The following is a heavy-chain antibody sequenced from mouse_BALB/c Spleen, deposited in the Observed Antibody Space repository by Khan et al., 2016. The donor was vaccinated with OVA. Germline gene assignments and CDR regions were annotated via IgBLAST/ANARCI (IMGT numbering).Heavy chain of an antibody. CDR3: ARNYDYDEGLAY. V-gene: IGHV2-2*02. D-gene: IGHD2-4*01. J-gene: IGHJ3*01. CDR2: LWSGGST. CDR1: GFSLTNYC. Sequence: VQLQQSGPGLVQPSQSLSITCTVSGFSLTNYCVHWVRRSSGKGLVGRGLLWSGGSTDYNAAFISRLSISKDNSKSQVFFKMNSLQANDTAIYYCARNYDYDEGLAYWGQGTLVTVSA.